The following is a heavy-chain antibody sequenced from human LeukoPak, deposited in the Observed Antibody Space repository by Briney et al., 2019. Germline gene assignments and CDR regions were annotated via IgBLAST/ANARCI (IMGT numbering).Heavy chain of an antibody. Sequence: GGSLRLSCAASGFTFSSYSMNWVRQAPGKGLEWVSSISSSSSYIYYADSVKGRFTISRDNAKNQLYLQMNSLRAEDTAVYYCARDILYYYDSSHGAFDIWGQGTMVTVSS. J-gene: IGHJ3*02. CDR2: ISSSSSYI. CDR1: GFTFSSYS. CDR3: ARDILYYYDSSHGAFDI. D-gene: IGHD3-22*01. V-gene: IGHV3-21*01.